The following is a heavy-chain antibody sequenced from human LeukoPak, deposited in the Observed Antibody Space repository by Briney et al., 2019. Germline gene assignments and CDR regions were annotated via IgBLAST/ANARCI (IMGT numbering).Heavy chain of an antibody. CDR1: GFTFGDYA. CDR3: TRARYSGSASYYSDAFDV. J-gene: IGHJ3*01. D-gene: IGHD3-10*01. Sequence: GRSLRLSCTASGFTFGDYAFSWVRQAPGKGLQWVTFIRSKTHGGTPEYAASVKGRFTVSRDDSKSIAYLQIDSLKTEDTAVYYCTRARYSGSASYYSDAFDVWGQGTLVTVSS. V-gene: IGHV3-49*04. CDR2: IRSKTHGGTP.